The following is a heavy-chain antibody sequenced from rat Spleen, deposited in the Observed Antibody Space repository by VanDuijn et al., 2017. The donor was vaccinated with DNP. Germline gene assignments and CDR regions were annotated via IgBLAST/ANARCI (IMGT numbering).Heavy chain of an antibody. J-gene: IGHJ3*01. CDR1: GFSLTIYN. V-gene: IGHV2-41*01. CDR3: AGSPESSYIYLPWAY. D-gene: IGHD1-2*01. Sequence: VQLKESGPGLVQPSQTLSLTCTVAGFSLTIYNVHWVRQPPGKGLEWMGVIWNTGGTRYNSALRSRLTITKDTSKSQVFLKMHSLQIEDTATYYCAGSPESSYIYLPWAYWGQGTLVIVSS. CDR2: IWNTGGT.